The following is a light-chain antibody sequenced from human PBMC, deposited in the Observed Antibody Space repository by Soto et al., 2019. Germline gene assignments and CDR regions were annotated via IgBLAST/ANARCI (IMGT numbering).Light chain of an antibody. V-gene: IGKV1-5*01. CDR3: QQYSSYSIT. CDR2: DAS. J-gene: IGKJ5*01. Sequence: IQLTQSPSSLSASVGDRVTITCRASQSISSWWAWYQQKPGKAPKLLIYDASSLESGVPSRFSGSGSGTEFTLTISSLQPDDFATYYCQQYSSYSITFGQGTRLEIK. CDR1: QSISSW.